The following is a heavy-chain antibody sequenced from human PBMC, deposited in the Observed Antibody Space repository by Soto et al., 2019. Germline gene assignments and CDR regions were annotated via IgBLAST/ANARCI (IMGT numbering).Heavy chain of an antibody. CDR1: GGSISSSSYY. Sequence: QLQLQESGPGLVKPSETLSLTCTVSGGSISSSSYYWGWIRQPPGKGLEWMGSIYYSGSTYYNPSLKSRVTISVDTSKNQFSLKLSSVTAADTAVYYCARVAVPAVMDYFYCAMDVWGQGTTVTVSS. V-gene: IGHV4-39*02. CDR2: IYYSGST. D-gene: IGHD2-2*01. J-gene: IGHJ6*02. CDR3: ARVAVPAVMDYFYCAMDV.